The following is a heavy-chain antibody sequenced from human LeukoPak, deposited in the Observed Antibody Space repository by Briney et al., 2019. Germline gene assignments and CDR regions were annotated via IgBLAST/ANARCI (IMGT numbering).Heavy chain of an antibody. J-gene: IGHJ4*02. CDR3: ANDLAAAGALDY. D-gene: IGHD6-13*01. CDR2: IWYDGSNK. CDR1: GFTFSSYG. V-gene: IGHV3-33*06. Sequence: GRSLRLSCAASGFTFSSYGMHWVRQAPGKGLEWVAVIWYDGSNKYYADSVKGRFTISRDNFKNTLYLQMNSLRAEDTAVYYCANDLAAAGALDYWGQGTLVTVSS.